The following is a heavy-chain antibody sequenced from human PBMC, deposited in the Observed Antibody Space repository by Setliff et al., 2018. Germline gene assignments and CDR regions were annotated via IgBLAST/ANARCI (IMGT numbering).Heavy chain of an antibody. CDR2: IYTTGST. CDR3: ARVRIVPYCMDV. D-gene: IGHD2-15*01. CDR1: GGSIGSYY. Sequence: PSETLSLTRTVSGGSIGSYYWAWIRQPAGRGLEWIGRIYTTGSTNFNPSLNSRVTMSLDKSKNQFSLKLSSVTAADSAVYFCARVRIVPYCMDVWGKGTTVTVSS. V-gene: IGHV4-4*07. J-gene: IGHJ6*03.